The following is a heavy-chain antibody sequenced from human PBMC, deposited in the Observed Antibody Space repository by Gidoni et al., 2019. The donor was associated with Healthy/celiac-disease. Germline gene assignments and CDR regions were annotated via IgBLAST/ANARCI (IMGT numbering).Heavy chain of an antibody. CDR1: GVTFRSSS. CDR2: IIPIFGTA. J-gene: IGHJ4*02. V-gene: IGHV1-69*06. D-gene: IGHD4-4*01. Sequence: QVQLVQSGAEVKKPGSSVQVSCKASGVTFRSSSISWVRQAPGQGLEWMGGIIPIFGTANYAQKFQGRVTITADKSTSTAYMELSSLRSEDTAVYYCASSGGYSNYALPSRWGQGTLVTVSS. CDR3: ASSGGYSNYALPSR.